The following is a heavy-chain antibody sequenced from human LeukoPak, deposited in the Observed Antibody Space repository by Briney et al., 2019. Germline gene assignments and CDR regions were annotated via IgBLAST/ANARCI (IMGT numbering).Heavy chain of an antibody. CDR3: ARERPYYGMDV. J-gene: IGHJ6*02. V-gene: IGHV3-66*01. Sequence: AGGSLRLSCAASGFTVSSNYMSWVRQAPGKGLEWVSVIYSGGSTNYADSVKGRFTISRDNSKNTLYLQMNSLRAEDTAVYYCARERPYYGMDVWGQGTTVTVSS. CDR2: IYSGGST. CDR1: GFTVSSNY.